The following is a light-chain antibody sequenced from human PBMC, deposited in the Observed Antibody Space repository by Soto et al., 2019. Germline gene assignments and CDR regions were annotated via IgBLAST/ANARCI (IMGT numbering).Light chain of an antibody. V-gene: IGLV2-18*01. CDR3: SLFTDTSTYV. J-gene: IGLJ1*01. CDR1: SGDVGSYNR. CDR2: EVS. Sequence: QSVLTQPPSAPGSAGQSVTISCTGTSGDVGSYNRVSWYQQPPGTAPKLMIYEVSNRPSGVPDRFSGSKSGNTASLTISGLQAEDEADYYCSLFTDTSTYVFGTGTKVTVL.